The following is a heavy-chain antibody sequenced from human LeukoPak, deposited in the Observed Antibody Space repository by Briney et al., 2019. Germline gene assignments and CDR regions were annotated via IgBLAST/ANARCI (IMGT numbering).Heavy chain of an antibody. V-gene: IGHV3-23*01. CDR1: GFTFSSYA. D-gene: IGHD3-9*01. CDR3: AKDLLRYFDWSKDY. Sequence: PGGSLRLSCAASGFTFSSYAMSWVRQAPGKGLEWVSAIGGSGGSTYYADSVKGRFTISRDNSKNTLYLQMNSLRAEDTAVYYCAKDLLRYFDWSKDYWGQGTLVTVSS. CDR2: IGGSGGST. J-gene: IGHJ4*02.